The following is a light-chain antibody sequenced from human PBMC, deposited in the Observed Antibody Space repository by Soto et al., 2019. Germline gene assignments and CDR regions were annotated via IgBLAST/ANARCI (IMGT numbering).Light chain of an antibody. CDR1: ESLVYSDGNTY. CDR2: KVS. CDR3: FQGRHWPNT. Sequence: DVVMTQSPLFLPVTLGQPASISCRSSESLVYSDGNTYLTWFLQRPGQSPRRLIYKVSERDSGVSDRFSGSWSGTDLPLKISRVEAEDVGVYYCFQGRHWPNTCGQGTRLEIK. V-gene: IGKV2-30*01. J-gene: IGKJ2*01.